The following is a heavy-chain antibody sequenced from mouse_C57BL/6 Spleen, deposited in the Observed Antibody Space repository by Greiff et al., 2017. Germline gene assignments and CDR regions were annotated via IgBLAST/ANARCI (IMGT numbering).Heavy chain of an antibody. Sequence: VQLQQSGAELVRPGASVKLSCTASGFNIKDYYMHWVKQRPEQGLEWIGRIDPEDGDTEYAPKFQGKATMTADTSSNTAYLQLSSLTAEDTAVYYCTTEGAQATTVYFDYWGQGTTLTVSS. V-gene: IGHV14-1*01. CDR3: TTEGAQATTVYFDY. J-gene: IGHJ2*01. CDR2: IDPEDGDT. CDR1: GFNIKDYY. D-gene: IGHD3-2*02.